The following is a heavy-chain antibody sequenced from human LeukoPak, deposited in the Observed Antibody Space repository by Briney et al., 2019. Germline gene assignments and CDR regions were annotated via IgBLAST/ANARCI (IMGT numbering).Heavy chain of an antibody. CDR2: IYTSGST. V-gene: IGHV4-61*02. CDR3: AKDDALRFLEWLSRGALFDY. Sequence: SQTLSLTCTVSGGSISSGSYYWSWIRQPAGKGLEWIGRIYTSGSTNYNPSLKSRVTISVDTSKNQFSLKLSSVTAADTAVYYCAKDDALRFLEWLSRGALFDYWGQGTLVTVSS. J-gene: IGHJ4*02. D-gene: IGHD3-3*01. CDR1: GGSISSGSYY.